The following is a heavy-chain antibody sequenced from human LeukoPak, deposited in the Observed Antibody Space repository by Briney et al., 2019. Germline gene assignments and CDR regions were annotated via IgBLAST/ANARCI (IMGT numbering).Heavy chain of an antibody. V-gene: IGHV1-8*01. CDR1: GYTFISYD. Sequence: GASVKVSCKASGYTFISYDINWVRQATGQGLEWMGWMNPNSANTAYAQKFQGRVTLTRNISISTAYMELSSLRSEDTAVYYCARGPRDYFDILTGPDYWGQGTLVTVSS. CDR2: MNPNSANT. CDR3: ARGPRDYFDILTGPDY. D-gene: IGHD3-9*01. J-gene: IGHJ4*02.